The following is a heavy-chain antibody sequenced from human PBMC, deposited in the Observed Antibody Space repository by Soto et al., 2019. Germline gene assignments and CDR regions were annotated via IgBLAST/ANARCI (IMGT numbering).Heavy chain of an antibody. D-gene: IGHD6-13*01. CDR1: GFTVSSNY. CDR2: THSGGTT. Sequence: EVQLVESGGGLVQPGGSLRLSCAASGFTVSSNYMSWVRQAPGKGLEWVSVTHSGGTTYNADSVKGRFTMSRDNSKNMLYLPMNSLRAEDTAVYYCARDISWYGGMDVWGQGTTVTVSS. J-gene: IGHJ6*02. V-gene: IGHV3-66*01. CDR3: ARDISWYGGMDV.